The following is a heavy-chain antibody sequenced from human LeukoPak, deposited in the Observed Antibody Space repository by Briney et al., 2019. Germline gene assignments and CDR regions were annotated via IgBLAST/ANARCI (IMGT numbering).Heavy chain of an antibody. J-gene: IGHJ5*02. CDR2: IYTSGST. CDR1: GGSISSYY. CDR3: AREDYDSKADWFDP. Sequence: SETLSLTCTVSGGSISSYYWSWIRQPAGKGLEWIGRIYTSGSTNYNPSLKSRVTISVDTSKNQFSLKLSSVTAADTAVYYCAREDYDSKADWFDPWGQGTLVTVSS. V-gene: IGHV4-4*07. D-gene: IGHD3-22*01.